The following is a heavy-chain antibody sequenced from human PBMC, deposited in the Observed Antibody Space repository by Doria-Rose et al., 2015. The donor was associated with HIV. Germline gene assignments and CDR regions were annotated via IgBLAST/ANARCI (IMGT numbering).Heavy chain of an antibody. CDR3: ARDYCHAGSQYFFDH. V-gene: IGHV1-18*01. CDR1: GYTFSRYG. Sequence: QVQLVQSGTEVRKPGASVKVSCKASGYTFSRYGLTWVRQAPGQGLEWMGWISGYNGNSNYAPKFQSRVTMTTDTSTNTAYLDLRSLRSNDTAVYYCARDYCHAGSQYFFDHWGQGSLVTVSS. CDR2: ISGYNGNS. J-gene: IGHJ4*02. D-gene: IGHD3-10*01.